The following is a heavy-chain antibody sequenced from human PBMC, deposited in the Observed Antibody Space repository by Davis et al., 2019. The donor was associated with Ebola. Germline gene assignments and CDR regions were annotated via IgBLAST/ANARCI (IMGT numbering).Heavy chain of an antibody. CDR1: GFTFSSYS. V-gene: IGHV3-21*01. J-gene: IGHJ6*02. D-gene: IGHD3-16*01. Sequence: GESLKISCAASGFTFSSYSMNWVRQAPGKGLEWVSSISSSSSYIYYADSVKGRFTISRDNAKNSLYLQMNSLRAEDTAVYYCARWARWAYYYYYYYGMDVWGQGTMVTVSS. CDR2: ISSSSSYI. CDR3: ARWARWAYYYYYYYGMDV.